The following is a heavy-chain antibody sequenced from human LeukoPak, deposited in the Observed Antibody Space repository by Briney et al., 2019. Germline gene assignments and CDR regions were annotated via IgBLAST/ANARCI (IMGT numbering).Heavy chain of an antibody. CDR3: ARVVGATMYDDYYYGMDA. V-gene: IGHV1-18*01. CDR2: ISAYNGNT. D-gene: IGHD1-26*01. Sequence: ASVKVSCKASGYTFTSYGISWVRQAPGQGLEWMGWISAYNGNTNYAQKLQGRVTMTTDTSTSTAYMELRSLRSDDTAVYYCARVVGATMYDDYYYGMDAWGQGTTVTVSS. CDR1: GYTFTSYG. J-gene: IGHJ6*02.